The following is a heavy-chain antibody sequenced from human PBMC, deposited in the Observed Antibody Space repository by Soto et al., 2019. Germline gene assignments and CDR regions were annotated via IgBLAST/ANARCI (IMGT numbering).Heavy chain of an antibody. Sequence: SETLSLTCSVSGDSVSSGDYYWGWIRQPPGKGLEWIGHVYFSGSTNYIPSLKSRLTMSVDTAKNQFSLKLNSVTAADTAVYYCARIPVDTYMIHWSDPWGQGTQVTVSS. CDR2: VYFSGST. D-gene: IGHD3-16*01. CDR3: ARIPVDTYMIHWSDP. V-gene: IGHV4-61*08. J-gene: IGHJ5*02. CDR1: GDSVSSGDYY.